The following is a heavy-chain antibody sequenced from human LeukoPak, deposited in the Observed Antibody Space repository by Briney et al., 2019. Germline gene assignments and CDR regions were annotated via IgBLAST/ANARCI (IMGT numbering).Heavy chain of an antibody. D-gene: IGHD3-10*01. CDR3: ARTPVGTMVRGGLYYDGMDV. CDR2: INPNSGGT. V-gene: IGHV1-2*02. Sequence: ASLRVSCKASGYTFTVYYMHWVRQAPGQGVEWMGWINPNSGGTNYAQKFQGRVTVTRDTSISTAYMELSRLRYDDTAVYYCARTPVGTMVRGGLYYDGMDVWGQGTTVTVSS. CDR1: GYTFTVYY. J-gene: IGHJ6*02.